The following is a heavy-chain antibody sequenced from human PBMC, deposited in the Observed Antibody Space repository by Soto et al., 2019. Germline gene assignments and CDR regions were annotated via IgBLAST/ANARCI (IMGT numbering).Heavy chain of an antibody. CDR1: GFTFTSSA. V-gene: IGHV1-58*01. CDR3: AALSSSRHLFDF. Sequence: ASVKVSCKASGFTFTSSAVQWVRQARGQRLELIGWIVVGSGNTNYAQKFQERVTIIRDMSTSTAYMELSSLRFEVTAVYFCAALSSSRHLFDFWGQGTLVTVSS. J-gene: IGHJ4*02. D-gene: IGHD6-13*01. CDR2: IVVGSGNT.